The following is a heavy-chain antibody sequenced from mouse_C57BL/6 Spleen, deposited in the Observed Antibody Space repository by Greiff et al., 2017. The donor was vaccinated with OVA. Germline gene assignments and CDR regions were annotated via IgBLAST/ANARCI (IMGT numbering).Heavy chain of an antibody. V-gene: IGHV1-67*01. CDR1: GYTFTDYA. Sequence: QVHVKQSGPELVRPGVSVKISCKGSGYTFTDYAMHWVKQSHAKSLEWIGVISTYYGDASYNQKFKDKATMTVDKSSSTAYMELARLTSEDSAVYYCARLDGYLYYFDYWGQGTTLTVPS. CDR3: ARLDGYLYYFDY. CDR2: ISTYYGDA. D-gene: IGHD2-3*01. J-gene: IGHJ2*01.